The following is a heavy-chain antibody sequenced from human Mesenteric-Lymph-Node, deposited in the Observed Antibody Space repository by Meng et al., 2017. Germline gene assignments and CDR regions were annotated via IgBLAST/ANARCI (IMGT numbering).Heavy chain of an antibody. CDR1: GFTFSSYG. V-gene: IGHV3-23*01. CDR3: AKHWRDYDTRGWGPITN. J-gene: IGHJ1*01. D-gene: IGHD3-22*01. Sequence: GGSLRLSCAASGFTFSSYGMYWVRQAPGKGLDWVSGISGTGERTYHADSVKGRFTISRDISKKTMYLHMNSLRAEDTAIYYCAKHWRDYDTRGWGPITNWGQGTLVTVSS. CDR2: ISGTGERT.